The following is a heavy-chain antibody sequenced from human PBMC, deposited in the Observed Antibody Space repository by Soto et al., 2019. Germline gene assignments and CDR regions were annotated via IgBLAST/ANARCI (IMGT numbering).Heavy chain of an antibody. CDR3: TTQGFGGLHGLVDV. CDR1: GVSISSINNHFSNHY. V-gene: IGHV4-59*08. J-gene: IGHJ6*02. D-gene: IGHD3-10*01. CDR2: ISNIGFT. Sequence: SETLSLTCTVSGVSISSINNHFSNHYCSWIRLSPGKGLEWIGYISNIGFTRYNPSLKSRVSISVDTSKNQFSLKLTSVTAADTAVYYCTTQGFGGLHGLVDVWGQGTTVTVPS.